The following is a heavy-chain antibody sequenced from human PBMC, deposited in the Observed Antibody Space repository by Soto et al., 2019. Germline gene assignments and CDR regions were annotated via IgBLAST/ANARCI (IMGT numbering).Heavy chain of an antibody. D-gene: IGHD7-27*01. CDR3: ARDPAWGSPDY. V-gene: IGHV3-7*01. Sequence: GGSLRLSCAASGFTFSSSWMSWVRQALGKRLEWVADINHVGSEILYVDSVKGRFTVSRDNTKNSVYLQMNSLRVEDTALYYCARDPAWGSPDYWGLGTLVTAPQ. CDR2: INHVGSEI. CDR1: GFTFSSSW. J-gene: IGHJ4*02.